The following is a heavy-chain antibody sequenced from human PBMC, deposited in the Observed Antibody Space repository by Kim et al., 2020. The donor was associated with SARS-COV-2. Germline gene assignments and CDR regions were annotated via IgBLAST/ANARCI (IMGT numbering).Heavy chain of an antibody. J-gene: IGHJ2*01. Sequence: ASVKVSCKASGYTFTSYAMHWVRQAPGQRLEWMGWINAGNGNTKYSQKFQGRVTITRDTSASTAYMELSSLRSEDTAVYYCARDQAPFSITMVRGVIAAPGYFDLWGRGTLVTVSS. CDR2: INAGNGNT. CDR1: GYTFTSYA. CDR3: ARDQAPFSITMVRGVIAAPGYFDL. V-gene: IGHV1-3*01. D-gene: IGHD3-10*01.